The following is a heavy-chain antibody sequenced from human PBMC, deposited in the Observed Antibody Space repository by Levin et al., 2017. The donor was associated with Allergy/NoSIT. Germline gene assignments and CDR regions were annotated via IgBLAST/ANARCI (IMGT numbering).Heavy chain of an antibody. CDR3: ARDWGEI. Sequence: PGGSLRLSCAASGFTFSSYWMGWVRQPPGKGLEWVAIIKQDGSEKYYVDSVKGRFTVSRDNARNSLYLQMNSLRVEDTTVYYCARDWGEIWGQGTLVTVSS. CDR1: GFTFSSYW. D-gene: IGHD3-16*01. CDR2: IKQDGSEK. J-gene: IGHJ4*02. V-gene: IGHV3-7*04.